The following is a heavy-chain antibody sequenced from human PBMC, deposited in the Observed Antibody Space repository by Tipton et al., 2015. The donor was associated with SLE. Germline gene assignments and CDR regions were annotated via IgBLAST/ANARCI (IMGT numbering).Heavy chain of an antibody. V-gene: IGHV3-7*01. CDR3: ARALGDYGYFYGMDV. J-gene: IGHJ6*02. Sequence: SLRLSCAASGFTFSNYWMSWVRQAPGKGLEWVANIKPEGSETYYVDSVKGRFTISRDNSKSPLYLQMNSLRAEDTAVYYCARALGDYGYFYGMDVWGQGTTVTVSS. CDR2: IKPEGSET. CDR1: GFTFSNYW. D-gene: IGHD4-17*01.